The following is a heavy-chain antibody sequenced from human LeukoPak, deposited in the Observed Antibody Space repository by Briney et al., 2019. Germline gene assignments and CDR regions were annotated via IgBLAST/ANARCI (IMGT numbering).Heavy chain of an antibody. D-gene: IGHD3-3*01. J-gene: IGHJ4*02. CDR1: GYTFTSYY. Sequence: GASVKVSCKASGYTFTSYYMHWVRQAPGQGLEWMGIINPSGGSTSYAQKFQGRVTMTRDTSTSTVYMELSSLRSEDTAVYYCARDKEADIFGVVISADYWGQGTLVTVSP. CDR2: INPSGGST. CDR3: ARDKEADIFGVVISADY. V-gene: IGHV1-46*01.